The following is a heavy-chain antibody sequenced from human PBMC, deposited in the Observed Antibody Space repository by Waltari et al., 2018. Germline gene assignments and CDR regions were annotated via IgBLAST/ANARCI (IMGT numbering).Heavy chain of an antibody. CDR2: ISSSSSTI. CDR1: GFTFSSYR. Sequence: EVQLVESGGGLVQPGGTLRLSCAASGFTFSSYRMNWVSPAPGKGLEWVSYISSSSSTIYYADSVKGRFTISRDNAKNSLYLQMNSLRAEDTAVYYCARDLGSSWYVDDYWGQGTLVTVSS. V-gene: IGHV3-48*04. CDR3: ARDLGSSWYVDDY. J-gene: IGHJ4*02. D-gene: IGHD6-13*01.